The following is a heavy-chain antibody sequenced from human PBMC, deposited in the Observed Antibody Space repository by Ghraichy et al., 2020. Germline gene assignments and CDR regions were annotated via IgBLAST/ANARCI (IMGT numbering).Heavy chain of an antibody. Sequence: SETLSLTCTVSGGSISSYYWSWIRQPPGKGLEWIGYIYYSGSTNYNPSLKSRVTISVDTSKNQFSLKLSSVTAADTAVYYCAHYDSSGYLGGAFDIWGQGTMVTVSS. D-gene: IGHD3-22*01. CDR3: AHYDSSGYLGGAFDI. V-gene: IGHV4-59*08. CDR1: GGSISSYY. CDR2: IYYSGST. J-gene: IGHJ3*02.